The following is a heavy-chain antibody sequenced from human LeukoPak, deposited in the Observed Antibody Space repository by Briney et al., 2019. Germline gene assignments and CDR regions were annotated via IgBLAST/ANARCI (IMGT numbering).Heavy chain of an antibody. Sequence: SETLSLTCTVSGGSISSSSYYWGWIRQPPGKGLEWIGGIYYSGSTYYNPSLKSRVTISVDTSKNQFSLKLSSVTAADTAVYYCARLNYYDSSGYPLSFDYWGQGTLVTVSS. J-gene: IGHJ4*02. CDR1: GGSISSSSYY. D-gene: IGHD3-22*01. CDR2: IYYSGST. V-gene: IGHV4-39*07. CDR3: ARLNYYDSSGYPLSFDY.